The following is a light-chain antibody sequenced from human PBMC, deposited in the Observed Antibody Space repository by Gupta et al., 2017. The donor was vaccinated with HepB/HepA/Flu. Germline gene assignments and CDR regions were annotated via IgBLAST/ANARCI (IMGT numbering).Light chain of an antibody. CDR3: QQYGGLPCS. V-gene: IGKV3-20*01. J-gene: IGKJ2*04. CDR1: QSVNGNY. CDR2: NAA. Sequence: EIVLTQSPGTLSLSPGERATLSCRASQSVNGNYLAWYQQKPGQSPRLLIYNAASRATGIPDRFSGSGTGTDFTLTISGLEPEDFAVYYCQQYGGLPCSFGQGTKLEI.